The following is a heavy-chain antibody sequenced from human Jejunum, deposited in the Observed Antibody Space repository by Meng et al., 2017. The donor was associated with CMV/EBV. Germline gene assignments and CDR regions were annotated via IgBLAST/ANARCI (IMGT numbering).Heavy chain of an antibody. CDR3: TRERVY. V-gene: IGHV4-4*07. CDR2: KSISSTT. J-gene: IGHJ4*02. Sequence: GQLKESCPGLAMPSAVLCLTCSVSGFYGSNYHPSWVRQPVEVGMECLGRKSISSTTDYSPFVKSRVTMSIDMSKNTFSVTVTAVSASDRAIYWGTRERVYWGRGILVTVSS. D-gene: IGHD1-14*01. CDR1: GFYGSNYH.